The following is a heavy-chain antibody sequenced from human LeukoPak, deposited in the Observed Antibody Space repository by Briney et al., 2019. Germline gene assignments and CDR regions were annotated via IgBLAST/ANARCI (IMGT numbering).Heavy chain of an antibody. Sequence: SAKVSARASGGTFSSYAIRRVRQAPGQGLEWMGGIIPIFGTANYAQKFQGRVTITTDESTSTAYMELSSLRSEDTAVYYCASGREYSSSSLSYYYMDVWGKGTTVTVSS. CDR3: ASGREYSSSSLSYYYMDV. V-gene: IGHV1-69*05. CDR1: GGTFSSYA. D-gene: IGHD6-6*01. CDR2: IIPIFGTA. J-gene: IGHJ6*03.